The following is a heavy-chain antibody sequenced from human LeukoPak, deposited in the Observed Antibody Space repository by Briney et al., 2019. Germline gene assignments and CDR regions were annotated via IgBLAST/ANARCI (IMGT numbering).Heavy chain of an antibody. CDR1: GGSISSSSYY. D-gene: IGHD2-21*02. CDR3: ARAGADCGGDCYAIQAPIVFSNWFDP. CDR2: IYYSGST. Sequence: SETLFLTCTVSGGSISSSSYYWGWIRQPPGKGLEWIGSIYYSGSTYYNPSLKSRVTISVDTSKNQFSLKLSSVTAADTAVYYCARAGADCGGDCYAIQAPIVFSNWFDPWGQGTLVTVSS. J-gene: IGHJ5*02. V-gene: IGHV4-39*07.